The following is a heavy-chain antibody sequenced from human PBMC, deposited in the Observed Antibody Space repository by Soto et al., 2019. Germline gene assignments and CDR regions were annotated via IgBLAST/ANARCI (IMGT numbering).Heavy chain of an antibody. CDR1: GFTFSSYS. J-gene: IGHJ4*02. CDR2: ISSSSSYI. Sequence: PWGSLRLSCAASGFTFSSYSMNWVRQAPGKGLEWVSSISSSSSYIYYADSVKGRFTISRDNAKNSLYLQMNSLRAEDTAVYYCARGRARLSQIDYYDSSGYSSPYWGQGTLVTVSS. CDR3: ARGRARLSQIDYYDSSGYSSPY. V-gene: IGHV3-21*01. D-gene: IGHD3-22*01.